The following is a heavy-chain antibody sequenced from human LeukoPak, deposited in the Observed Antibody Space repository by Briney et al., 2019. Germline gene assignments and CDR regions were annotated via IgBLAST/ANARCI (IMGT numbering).Heavy chain of an antibody. J-gene: IGHJ6*03. CDR1: GFTFSSYS. CDR3: AKDGSGYPHYMDV. CDR2: IRYDGSNK. Sequence: GGSLRLSCAASGFTFSSYSMNWVRQAPGKGLEWVAFIRYDGSNKYYADSVKGRFTISRDNSKNTLYLQMNSLRAEDTAVYYCAKDGSGYPHYMDVWGKGTAVTVSS. V-gene: IGHV3-30*02. D-gene: IGHD3-3*01.